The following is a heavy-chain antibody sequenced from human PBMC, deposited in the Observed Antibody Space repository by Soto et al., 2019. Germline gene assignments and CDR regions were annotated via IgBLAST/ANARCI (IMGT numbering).Heavy chain of an antibody. D-gene: IGHD6-13*01. CDR1: GGSISSGGYS. CDR2: IYHSGST. V-gene: IGHV4-61*08. CDR3: ARTDSSSWYGGFDY. Sequence: PSETLSLTCAVSGGSISSGGYSWSWIRQPPGKGLEWIGYIYHSGSTNYNPSLKSRVTISVDTSKNQFSLKLSSVTAADTAVYYCARTDSSSWYGGFDYWGQGTLVTVSS. J-gene: IGHJ4*02.